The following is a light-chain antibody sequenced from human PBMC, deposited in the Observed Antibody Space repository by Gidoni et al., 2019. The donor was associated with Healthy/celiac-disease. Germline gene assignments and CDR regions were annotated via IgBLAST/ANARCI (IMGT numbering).Light chain of an antibody. J-gene: IGLJ1*01. Sequence: SYELTQPPSVSVSPGQTASITCSGDKLGDKYVCWYQQKPDQSPVLVIYQDKKRPSGIPERFSGSNSGNTSTLTISGTQAMDEADYYCQAWDSSTYVFGTGTKVTVL. CDR2: QDK. CDR1: KLGDKY. CDR3: QAWDSSTYV. V-gene: IGLV3-1*01.